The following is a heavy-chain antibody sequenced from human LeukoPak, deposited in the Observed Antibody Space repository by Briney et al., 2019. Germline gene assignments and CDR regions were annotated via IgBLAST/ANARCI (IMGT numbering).Heavy chain of an antibody. J-gene: IGHJ4*02. CDR3: AKHPYYDILTGYYRSYFDY. Sequence: GGSLRLSCAASGFTFSSYAMSWVRQAPGKGLEWVSAISGSGGSTYYADSVKGRFTISRDNSKNTLHLQMNSLRAEDTAVYYCAKHPYYDILTGYYRSYFDYWGQGTLVTVSS. CDR1: GFTFSSYA. CDR2: ISGSGGST. D-gene: IGHD3-9*01. V-gene: IGHV3-23*01.